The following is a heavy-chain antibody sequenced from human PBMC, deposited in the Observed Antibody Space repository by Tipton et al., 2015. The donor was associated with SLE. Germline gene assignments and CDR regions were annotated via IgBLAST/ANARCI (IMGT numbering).Heavy chain of an antibody. CDR3: ARGGYSGSYWDAFDI. Sequence: QLVQSGGGLVKPGGSLRLSCAASGFTFSSYSMNWVRQAPGKGLEWVSSISSSSSYIYYADSVKGRFTISRDNAKNSLYLQMNSLRAEDTAVYYCARGGYSGSYWDAFDIWGQGTMVTVSS. D-gene: IGHD1-26*01. CDR2: ISSSSSYI. CDR1: GFTFSSYS. V-gene: IGHV3-21*01. J-gene: IGHJ3*02.